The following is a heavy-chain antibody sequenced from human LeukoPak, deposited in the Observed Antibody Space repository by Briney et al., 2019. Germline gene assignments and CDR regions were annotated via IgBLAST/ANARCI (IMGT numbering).Heavy chain of an antibody. J-gene: IGHJ3*02. CDR1: GFTVSTNY. CDR2: IYSGGST. CDR3: ARGWVLATGAFDI. V-gene: IGHV3-53*01. D-gene: IGHD2-8*02. Sequence: HAGGSLRLSCAAPGFTVSTNYMTWVRQAPGKGLEWVSVIYSGGSTYYADSVKGRFTISRDNSKKMLYLQMNSLRAEDTAVYYCARGWVLATGAFDIWGQGTMVTVFS.